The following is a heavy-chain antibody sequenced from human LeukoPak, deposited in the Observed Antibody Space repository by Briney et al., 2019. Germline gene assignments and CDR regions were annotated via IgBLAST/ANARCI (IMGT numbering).Heavy chain of an antibody. V-gene: IGHV1-69*05. CDR1: GGTFSSYA. J-gene: IGHJ4*02. CDR3: GRGGYSSSSADY. Sequence: SSVKVSCKASGGTFSSYAISWVRQAPGQGLEWMGRIIPIFGTANYSQTFQGRVTITTDESTSTAYMELSSPRSEDTAVYYCGRGGYSSSSADYWGQGTLVTVSS. CDR2: IIPIFGTA. D-gene: IGHD6-6*01.